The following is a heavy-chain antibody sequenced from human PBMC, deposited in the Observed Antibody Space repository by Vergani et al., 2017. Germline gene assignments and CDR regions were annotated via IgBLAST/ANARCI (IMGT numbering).Heavy chain of an antibody. Sequence: QVQLVQSGAEVKKPGASVKVSKDSGYTFTGYYMHWVREAPGQGLEWMGWINPNSGGTNYAQKFQGRVTMTRDTSISTAYMELRRLRSDDTAVYYCAREGRWLPPNWGQGTLVTVSS. D-gene: IGHD5-24*01. CDR1: GYTFTGYY. CDR3: AREGRWLPPN. J-gene: IGHJ4*02. V-gene: IGHV1-2*02. CDR2: INPNSGGT.